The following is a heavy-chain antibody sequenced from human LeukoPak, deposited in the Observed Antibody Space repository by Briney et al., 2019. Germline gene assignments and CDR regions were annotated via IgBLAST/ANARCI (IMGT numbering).Heavy chain of an antibody. CDR3: ARDRSTMYSSGWPNDY. CDR2: ISSSSSYI. Sequence: GGSLRLSCAASGFTFSSYSMNWVRQAPGKGLEWVSSISSSSSYIYYADSVKGRFTISRDNAKNSLYLQTNSLRAEDTAVYYCARDRSTMYSSGWPNDYWGQGTLVTVSS. D-gene: IGHD6-19*01. V-gene: IGHV3-21*01. J-gene: IGHJ4*02. CDR1: GFTFSSYS.